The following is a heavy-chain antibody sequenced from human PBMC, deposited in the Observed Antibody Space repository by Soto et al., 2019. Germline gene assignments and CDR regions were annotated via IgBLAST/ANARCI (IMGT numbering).Heavy chain of an antibody. V-gene: IGHV3-7*01. CDR3: ARDPPHTVTTPYYFDY. Sequence: GGSLRLSCAASGFTFSNYWMNWVRQAPGKGLEWVANIKQDGSETCYVDSVKGRFTVSRDNAKNSLYLQMNNLRVEDTAVYYCARDPPHTVTTPYYFDYWGQGTLVTVSS. D-gene: IGHD4-17*01. CDR2: IKQDGSET. J-gene: IGHJ4*02. CDR1: GFTFSNYW.